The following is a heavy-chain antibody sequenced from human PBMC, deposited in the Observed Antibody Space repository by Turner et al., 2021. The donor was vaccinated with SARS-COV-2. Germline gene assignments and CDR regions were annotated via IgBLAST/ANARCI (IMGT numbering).Heavy chain of an antibody. CDR2: IYYSGSS. D-gene: IGHD6-13*01. CDR3: ARYRVFVYDMDV. J-gene: IGHJ6*02. V-gene: IGHV4-39*01. CDR1: GGSISSSTYY. Sequence: QLRLQDSGPGLVKPSETLSLTCTVSGGSISSSTYYWGWIRQPPGKGLEWIGSIYYSGSSYYTPSLASRVTISVDTSKNQFSLKLSSVTAADTAVYYCARYRVFVYDMDVWGQGTTVTVSS.